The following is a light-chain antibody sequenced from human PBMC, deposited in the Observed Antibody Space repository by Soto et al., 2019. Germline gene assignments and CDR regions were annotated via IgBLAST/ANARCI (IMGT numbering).Light chain of an antibody. Sequence: IQLTQSPSTLSASAGDRVTITCRVSQTLNGWLAWYQNKPGNAPKLLIFKASNLQTGIPSRFSGSGSGTEFTLTISSLQPDDSATYYCQQYNNYSFTFGHGTKVEIK. J-gene: IGKJ3*01. CDR1: QTLNGW. V-gene: IGKV1-5*03. CDR3: QQYNNYSFT. CDR2: KAS.